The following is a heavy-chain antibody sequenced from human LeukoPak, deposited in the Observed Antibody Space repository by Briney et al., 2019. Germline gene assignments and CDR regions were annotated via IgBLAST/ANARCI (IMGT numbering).Heavy chain of an antibody. CDR1: GFTVSYDY. CDR2: IYAGGSA. CDR3: TRLLPTSNHFFES. V-gene: IGHV3-53*01. D-gene: IGHD2-8*01. Sequence: GGSLRLSCAASGFTVSYDYMSWVRQAPGKGLEWVSVIYAGGSAYYAASVRGRFTNSRDNSENTLYLQMNSLRAEDTAVYYCTRLLPTSNHFFESWGQGTLVTVSS. J-gene: IGHJ4*02.